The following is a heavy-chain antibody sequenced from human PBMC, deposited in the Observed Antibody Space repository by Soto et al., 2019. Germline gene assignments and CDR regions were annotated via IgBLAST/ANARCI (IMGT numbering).Heavy chain of an antibody. Sequence: PGGSLRLSCAASGFTFSSYWMTWVRQAPGKGLEWVSCIGIGSSTKYYADSVKGRFTISRDNAKNTLYLQMKSLRAEVTAVYYCARDRGWYLFDYWGQGTLVTVAS. CDR2: IGIGSSTK. J-gene: IGHJ4*01. D-gene: IGHD6-19*01. V-gene: IGHV3-48*04. CDR3: ARDRGWYLFDY. CDR1: GFTFSSYW.